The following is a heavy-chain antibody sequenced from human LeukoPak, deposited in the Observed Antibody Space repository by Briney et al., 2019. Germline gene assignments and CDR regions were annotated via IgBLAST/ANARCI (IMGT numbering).Heavy chain of an antibody. Sequence: PSETLSLTCTVSGGSISGYCWSRIRQPPGKGLEWIGHIFYTGSTNYNPSLKSRVTISEDTSKNQFSLKLTSVTAADTAVYYCARHREYYESSGYGTSFDYWGQGTLVTVSS. CDR1: GGSISGYC. J-gene: IGHJ4*02. CDR3: ARHREYYESSGYGTSFDY. D-gene: IGHD3-22*01. V-gene: IGHV4-59*08. CDR2: IFYTGST.